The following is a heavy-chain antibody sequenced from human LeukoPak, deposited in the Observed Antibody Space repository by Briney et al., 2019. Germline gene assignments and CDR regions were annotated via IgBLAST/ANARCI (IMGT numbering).Heavy chain of an antibody. CDR3: AKAPASYWYFDL. CDR2: ISGSGGST. CDR1: GFTFSSYA. V-gene: IGHV3-23*01. Sequence: GGSLRLSCAASGFTFSSYAMSWVRQAPGKGLEWVSAISGSGGSTYYADSVKGRITISRDNSKNTLYLQMNSLRAEDTAVYYCAKAPASYWYFDLWGRGTLVTVSS. J-gene: IGHJ2*01.